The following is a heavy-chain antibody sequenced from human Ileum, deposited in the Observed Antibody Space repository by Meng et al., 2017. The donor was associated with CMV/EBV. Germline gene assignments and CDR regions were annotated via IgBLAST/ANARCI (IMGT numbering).Heavy chain of an antibody. CDR2: IYWDGDE. D-gene: IGHD3-10*01. J-gene: IGHJ4*02. CDR3: ARGYGASWFDN. V-gene: IGHV2-5*02. Sequence: CPFSGFSLTSSGVAVGWIRQPPGKALEWLALIYWDGDERYRPSLKTRLAITKDTSKNQVVLTMTNVDPVDTATYFCARGYGASWFDNWGQGTLVTVSS. CDR1: GFSLTSSGVA.